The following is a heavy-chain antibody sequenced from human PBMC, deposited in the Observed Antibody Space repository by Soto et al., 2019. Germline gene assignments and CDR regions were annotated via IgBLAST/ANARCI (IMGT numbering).Heavy chain of an antibody. CDR3: AGRPGGRDYFWSAYYYRAQGSDGMDE. Sequence: GESLKISCKGSGYSFTSYWIGWVRQMPGKGLEWMGIVYPGDSDTRYSPSFQGQVTISADKSISTAYLQWSSLKASDTAMYYCAGRPGGRDYFWSAYYYRAQGSDGMDEGGQGTTVTVSS. J-gene: IGHJ6*02. CDR1: GYSFTSYW. CDR2: VYPGDSDT. D-gene: IGHD3-3*01. V-gene: IGHV5-51*01.